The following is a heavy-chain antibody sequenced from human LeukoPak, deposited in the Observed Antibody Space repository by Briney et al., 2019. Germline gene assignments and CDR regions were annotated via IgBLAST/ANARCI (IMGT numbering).Heavy chain of an antibody. CDR2: IYPGDSDT. V-gene: IGHV5-51*01. Sequence: GESLKISCKGSGYSFTSYWIGWVRQMPGKGLEWMGIIYPGDSDTRYSPSFQGQVTISADKSISTAYLQWSSLKASDTAMYYCARRVVTPNYYYCMDVWGKGTTVTVSS. CDR3: ARRVVTPNYYYCMDV. D-gene: IGHD4-23*01. J-gene: IGHJ6*03. CDR1: GYSFTSYW.